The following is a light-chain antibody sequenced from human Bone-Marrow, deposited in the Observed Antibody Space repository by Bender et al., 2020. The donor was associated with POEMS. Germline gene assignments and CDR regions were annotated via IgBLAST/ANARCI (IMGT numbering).Light chain of an antibody. V-gene: IGLV2-14*01. CDR3: SSYTALTTAV. J-gene: IGLJ3*02. CDR2: DVN. Sequence: QSALTQPASVSGSPGQSVTISCTGSNSDVGAYNFVSWYQQHPGKAPKLIIYDVNERPSGVPDRFSGSKSGNTASLTISGLQAEDEADYFCSSYTALTTAVFGGGTRLTVL. CDR1: NSDVGAYNF.